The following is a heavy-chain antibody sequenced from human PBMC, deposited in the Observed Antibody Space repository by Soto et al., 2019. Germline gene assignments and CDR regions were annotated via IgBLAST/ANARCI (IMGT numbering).Heavy chain of an antibody. J-gene: IGHJ6*02. D-gene: IGHD2-15*01. Sequence: PSETLSLTCTVSGGSISSSSYYWGWIRQPPGKGLEWIGSIYYSGSTYYKPSLKSRVTISVDTSKNQFSLKLSSVTAADTAVYYCARLNDIGTGYYYGMDVWGQGTTVTVSS. CDR1: GGSISSSSYY. CDR3: ARLNDIGTGYYYGMDV. CDR2: IYYSGST. V-gene: IGHV4-39*01.